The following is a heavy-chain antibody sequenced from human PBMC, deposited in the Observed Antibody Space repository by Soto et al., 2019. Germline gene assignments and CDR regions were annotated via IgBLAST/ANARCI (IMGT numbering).Heavy chain of an antibody. J-gene: IGHJ6*03. D-gene: IGHD5-18*01. V-gene: IGHV3-23*01. Sequence: GGSLRLSCAASGFTFSSYAMSWVRQAPGKGLEWVSAISGSGGSTYYADSVKGRFTISRDNSKNTLYLQMNSLRAEDTAVYYCAKDSTAVYYYYMDVWGKGTTVTVSS. CDR2: ISGSGGST. CDR1: GFTFSSYA. CDR3: AKDSTAVYYYYMDV.